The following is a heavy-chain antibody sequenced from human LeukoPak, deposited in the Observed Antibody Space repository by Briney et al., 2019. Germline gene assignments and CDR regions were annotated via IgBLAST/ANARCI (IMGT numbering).Heavy chain of an antibody. Sequence: SGGSLRLSCAASEFPFSRYAMTWVRQAPGKGLEWVSTINFSGSNTYYADSVKGRFTISRDNAKNTLYLQMNSLRVEDTAVYYCATDRGYAFDIWGQGILVTVSS. D-gene: IGHD2-8*01. V-gene: IGHV3-23*01. CDR2: INFSGSNT. CDR1: EFPFSRYA. J-gene: IGHJ4*02. CDR3: ATDRGYAFDI.